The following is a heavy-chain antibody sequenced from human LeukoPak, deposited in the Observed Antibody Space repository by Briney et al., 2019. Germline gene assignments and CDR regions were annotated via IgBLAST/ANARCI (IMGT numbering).Heavy chain of an antibody. CDR3: AEDDVGWFGELTWSDY. CDR1: GFTFSNYA. CDR2: ISGSGGST. V-gene: IGHV3-23*01. D-gene: IGHD3-10*01. Sequence: PGGSLRLSCAASGFTFSNYAMSWVRQAPGKGLEWVSTISGSGGSTYYADSVKGRSTISRDNSKNTLYLQMNSLRAEDTAVYYCAEDDVGWFGELTWSDYWGQGTLVTVSS. J-gene: IGHJ4*02.